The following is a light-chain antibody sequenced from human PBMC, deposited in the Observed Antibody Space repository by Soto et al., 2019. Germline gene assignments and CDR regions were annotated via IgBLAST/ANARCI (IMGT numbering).Light chain of an antibody. J-gene: IGKJ5*01. Sequence: EIELTQSPSTLSSSAGERATISCRASQSVSSDLGWYQQKPGQAPKRLIYDASDLATGIPARFSGSGSGTDFTLTISSLEPEDFAIYYCQHRYSTPITLGQGTRLEIK. CDR2: DAS. CDR3: QHRYSTPIT. CDR1: QSVSSD. V-gene: IGKV3-11*01.